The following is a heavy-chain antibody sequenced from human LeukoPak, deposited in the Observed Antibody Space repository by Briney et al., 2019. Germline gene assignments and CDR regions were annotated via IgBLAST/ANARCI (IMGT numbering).Heavy chain of an antibody. CDR1: GFTVSSNY. D-gene: IGHD4-17*01. J-gene: IGHJ4*02. V-gene: IGHV3-53*01. CDR3: ARWQGNYGDPQGY. CDR2: IYSGGST. Sequence: GGSLRLSCAASGFTVSSNYMSWVRQAPGKGLEWVSVIYSGGSTYYADSVKGRFTISRDNSKNTLYLQMNSLRAEDTAVYYCARWQGNYGDPQGYWGQGTLVTVSS.